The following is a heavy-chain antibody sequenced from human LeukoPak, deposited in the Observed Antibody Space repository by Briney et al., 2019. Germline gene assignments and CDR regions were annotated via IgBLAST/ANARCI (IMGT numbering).Heavy chain of an antibody. CDR2: IYYSGST. CDR3: ARRERGLFDY. J-gene: IGHJ4*02. CDR1: GGSISSSSYY. V-gene: IGHV4-39*01. Sequence: PSETLSLTCTVSGGSISSSSYYWGWIRQPPGKGLEWIGSIYYSGSTYYNPSLKSRVTISVDTSKSQFSLKLSSVTAADTAVYYCARRERGLFDYWGQGTLVTVSS.